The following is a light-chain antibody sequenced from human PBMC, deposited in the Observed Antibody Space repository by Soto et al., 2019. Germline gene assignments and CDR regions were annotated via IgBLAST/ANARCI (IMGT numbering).Light chain of an antibody. Sequence: DIQMTQSPSSVSASVGDRVTISCRASQSISKWLAWYQHKPGKAPQLLIHAASTLQSGVPSRFSGSGSGTDFTLTISSLQPEDFATYYCQRTNNFPPIFGQGTRLEIK. CDR1: QSISKW. V-gene: IGKV1-12*01. CDR2: AAS. J-gene: IGKJ5*01. CDR3: QRTNNFPPI.